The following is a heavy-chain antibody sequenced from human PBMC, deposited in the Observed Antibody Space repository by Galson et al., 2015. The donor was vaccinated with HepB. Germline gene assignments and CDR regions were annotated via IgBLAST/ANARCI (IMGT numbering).Heavy chain of an antibody. V-gene: IGHV3-15*01. CDR2: IKSKTDGGTT. CDR3: TTQPYCSSTSCYATLGLDY. Sequence: SLRLSCAASGFTFSNAWMSWVRQAPGKGLEWVGRIKSKTDGGTTDYAAPVKGRFTISRDDSKNTLYLQMNSLKTEDTAVYYCTTQPYCSSTSCYATLGLDYWGQGTLVTVSS. D-gene: IGHD2-2*01. CDR1: GFTFSNAW. J-gene: IGHJ4*02.